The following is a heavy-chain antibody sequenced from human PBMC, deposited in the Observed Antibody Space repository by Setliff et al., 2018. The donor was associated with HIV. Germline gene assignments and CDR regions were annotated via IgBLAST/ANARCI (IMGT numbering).Heavy chain of an antibody. Sequence: SETLSLTCTVSGGSISSSSYYWGWIRQPTGKGLEWIGTIYYSGDTQYNPSFKSRVTISVDTSKNQFSLSLISVTAADTAVHYCARMEATRPPRGLDYWGQGTLVTVS. D-gene: IGHD6-6*01. J-gene: IGHJ4*02. CDR3: ARMEATRPPRGLDY. CDR2: IYYSGDT. V-gene: IGHV4-39*01. CDR1: GGSISSSSYY.